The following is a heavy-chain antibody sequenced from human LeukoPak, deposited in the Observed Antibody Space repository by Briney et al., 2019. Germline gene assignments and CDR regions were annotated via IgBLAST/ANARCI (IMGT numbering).Heavy chain of an antibody. J-gene: IGHJ5*02. CDR3: ARDFGYYGSGRGTNLFDP. V-gene: IGHV4-39*02. Sequence: PSETLSLTCTVSGGSISSSSYYWGWIRQPPGKGLEWIGTIHSSGSTYYNPSLKSRVTISVHPSKNQFSLKLSSVTAADTAVYYCARDFGYYGSGRGTNLFDPWGQGTLVTVSS. D-gene: IGHD3-10*01. CDR2: IHSSGST. CDR1: GGSISSSSYY.